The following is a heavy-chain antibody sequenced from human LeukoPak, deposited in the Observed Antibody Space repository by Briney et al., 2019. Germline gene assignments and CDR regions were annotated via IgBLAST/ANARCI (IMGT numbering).Heavy chain of an antibody. Sequence: GESLTLSCVVSGFNFDNFAMHWVRQPLGKGLEWVAVISHGGRTKYYADSMKGRITISRDNSKNTLFLQMNNLRSEDTAVYFCARPSPPGDGYNPPDHWGQGTLVTVSS. J-gene: IGHJ4*02. CDR3: ARPSPPGDGYNPPDH. V-gene: IGHV3-30*04. D-gene: IGHD5-24*01. CDR1: GFNFDNFA. CDR2: ISHGGRTK.